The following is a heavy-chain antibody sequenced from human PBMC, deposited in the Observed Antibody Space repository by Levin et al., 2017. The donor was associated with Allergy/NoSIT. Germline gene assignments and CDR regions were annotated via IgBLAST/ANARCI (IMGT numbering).Heavy chain of an antibody. J-gene: IGHJ4*02. CDR1: GFTFSNAY. CDR3: TTYCSSFGSGFGY. Sequence: GGSLRLSCAASGFTFSNAYMSWVRQAPGKGLEWVGRIKSKSEGGTTDYATPVKGRFTISRDDSKDTLYLHMNSLKTEDTAVYYCTTYCSSFGSGFGYWGQGILVTVSS. V-gene: IGHV3-15*01. D-gene: IGHD3-10*01. CDR2: IKSKSEGGTT.